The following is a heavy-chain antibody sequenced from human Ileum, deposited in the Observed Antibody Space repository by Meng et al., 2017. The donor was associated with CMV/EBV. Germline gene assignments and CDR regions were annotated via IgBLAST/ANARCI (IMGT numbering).Heavy chain of an antibody. J-gene: IGHJ6*02. CDR3: ARGGPSDYYYYGLDV. CDR1: GFTFSSYW. CDR2: INSDGSST. Sequence: GGSLRLSCAASGFTFSSYWMHWVRQAPGKGLVWVSRINSDGSSTSYADSVKGRFTISRDNAKNTLYLQMNSLRAEDTAVYYCARGGPSDYYYYGLDVWGQGTTVTVSS. V-gene: IGHV3-74*01.